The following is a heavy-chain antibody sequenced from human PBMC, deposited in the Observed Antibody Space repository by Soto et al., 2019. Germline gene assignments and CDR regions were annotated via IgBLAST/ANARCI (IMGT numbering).Heavy chain of an antibody. D-gene: IGHD1-7*01. CDR3: ARLNAGTTYYYYGMDV. CDR2: IYYSGST. Sequence: SETLSLTCTVSGGSISSSSYYWGWIRQPPGKGLGWIGSIYYSGSTYYNPSLKSRVTISVDTSKNQFSLKLSSVTAADTALYYCARLNAGTTYYYYGMDVWGQGTTVTVSS. V-gene: IGHV4-39*01. CDR1: GGSISSSSYY. J-gene: IGHJ6*02.